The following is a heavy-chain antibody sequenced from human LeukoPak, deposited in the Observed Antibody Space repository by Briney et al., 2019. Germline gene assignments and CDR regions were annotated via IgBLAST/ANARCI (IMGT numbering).Heavy chain of an antibody. CDR2: ISYDGSNK. J-gene: IGHJ4*02. Sequence: PGGSLRLSCAASGFTFSSYGMHWVRQAPGKGLKWVAVISYDGSNKYYADSVKGRFTISRDNSKNTLYLQMNSLRAEDTAVYYCAKDRSSSWSLDYWGQGTLVTVSS. CDR3: AKDRSSSWSLDY. CDR1: GFTFSSYG. D-gene: IGHD6-13*01. V-gene: IGHV3-30*18.